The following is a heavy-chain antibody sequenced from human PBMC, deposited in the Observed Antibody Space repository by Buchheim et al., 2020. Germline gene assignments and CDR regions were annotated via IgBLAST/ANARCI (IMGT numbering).Heavy chain of an antibody. CDR3: ASRNLFYDFWSGYKYYYGMDV. V-gene: IGHV1-8*01. Sequence: QVQLVQSGAEVKKPGASVKVSCKASGYTFTSYDINWVRQATGQGLEWMGWMNPNSGNTGYAQKFQGRVTMTRNTSISTAYMELSSLRSEDTAVYYCASRNLFYDFWSGYKYYYGMDVWGQGTT. J-gene: IGHJ6*02. CDR2: MNPNSGNT. D-gene: IGHD3-3*01. CDR1: GYTFTSYD.